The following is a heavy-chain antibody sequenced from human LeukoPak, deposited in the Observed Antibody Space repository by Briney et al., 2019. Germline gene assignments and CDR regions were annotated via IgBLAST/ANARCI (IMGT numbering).Heavy chain of an antibody. Sequence: GGSLRLSCAASGFTFDDYAMHWVRQAPGKGLEWVSGISWNSGSIGYADSVKGRFTISRDNSKNTLYLQMNSLRAEDTAVYYCATGSGSWGQGTRVTVSS. D-gene: IGHD2-15*01. CDR2: ISWNSGSI. CDR3: ATGSGS. CDR1: GFTFDDYA. V-gene: IGHV3-9*01. J-gene: IGHJ4*02.